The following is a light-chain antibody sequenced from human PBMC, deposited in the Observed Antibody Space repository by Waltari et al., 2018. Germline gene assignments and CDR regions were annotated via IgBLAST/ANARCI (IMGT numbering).Light chain of an antibody. Sequence: QSALTQPASVSGSPGQSLTISCTGTSSDVGGYNYVPWYQQHPGKAPKLMIYDVSNRPSGVSSRFSGSKSDNTASLTISGLQAEDEADYYCCSYAGSYTFVFGTGTKVTVL. CDR2: DVS. J-gene: IGLJ1*01. CDR3: CSYAGSYTFV. CDR1: SSDVGGYNY. V-gene: IGLV2-14*03.